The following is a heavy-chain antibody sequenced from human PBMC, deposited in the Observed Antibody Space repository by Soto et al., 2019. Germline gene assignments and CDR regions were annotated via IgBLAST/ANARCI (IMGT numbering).Heavy chain of an antibody. CDR1: GFTFSSYA. V-gene: IGHV3-30-3*01. CDR2: ISYDGSNK. Sequence: QVQLVESGGGVVQPGRSLRLSCAASGFTFSSYAMHWVRQAPGKGLEWVAVISYDGSNKYYADSVKGRFIISRDNSKNTLYLQMNSLRAEDTAVYYCARDTYDFWSGYPDYWGQGTLVTVSS. J-gene: IGHJ4*02. CDR3: ARDTYDFWSGYPDY. D-gene: IGHD3-3*01.